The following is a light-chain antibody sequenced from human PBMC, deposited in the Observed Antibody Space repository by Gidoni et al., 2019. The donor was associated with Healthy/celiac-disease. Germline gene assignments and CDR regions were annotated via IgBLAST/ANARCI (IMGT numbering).Light chain of an antibody. CDR3: QSYDSNLVV. V-gene: IGLV6-57*03. J-gene: IGLJ2*01. CDR2: EDN. CDR1: SGSIASNY. Sequence: NFMLTQPHPVSASPGKTVTISCTRSSGSIASNYVQWYQQRPGSAPTTVIYEDNQRPSGVPDRFSGSIDSSSNSASLTISGLKTEDEADYYCQSYDSNLVVFGGGTKLTVL.